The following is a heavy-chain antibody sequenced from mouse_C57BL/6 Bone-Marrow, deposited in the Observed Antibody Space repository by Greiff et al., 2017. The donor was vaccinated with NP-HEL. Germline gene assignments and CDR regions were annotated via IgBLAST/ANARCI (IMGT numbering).Heavy chain of an antibody. J-gene: IGHJ3*01. Sequence: VMLVESGPGLVQPSQSLSITCTVSGFSLTSYGVHWVRQSPGKGLEWLGVIWSGGSTDYNAAFISRLSISKDNSKSQVFFKMNSLQADDTAIYYCARNSVYYDYAWFAYWGQGTLVTVSA. CDR3: ARNSVYYDYAWFAY. CDR2: IWSGGST. D-gene: IGHD2-4*01. V-gene: IGHV2-2*01. CDR1: GFSLTSYG.